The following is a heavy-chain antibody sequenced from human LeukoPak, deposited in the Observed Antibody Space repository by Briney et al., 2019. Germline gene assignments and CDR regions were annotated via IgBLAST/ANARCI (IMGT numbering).Heavy chain of an antibody. D-gene: IGHD3-10*01. V-gene: IGHV4-59*12. CDR1: GGSISSYY. Sequence: PSETLSLTCIVSGGSISSYYWSWIRQPPGKGLEWIGYIYYTGSTTYNPSLKSRVTISVDTSKNQFSLKLSSVTAADTAVYYCARVEEGYGSGRRENYFYYYMDVWGKGTTVTIPS. CDR3: ARVEEGYGSGRRENYFYYYMDV. CDR2: IYYTGST. J-gene: IGHJ6*03.